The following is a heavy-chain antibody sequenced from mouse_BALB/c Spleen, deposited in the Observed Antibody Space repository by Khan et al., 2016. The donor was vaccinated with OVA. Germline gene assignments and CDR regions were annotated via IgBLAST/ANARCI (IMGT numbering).Heavy chain of an antibody. J-gene: IGHJ4*01. Sequence: EVQLQQSGPELVKPGASVKISCKTSGYTFPEYTVHWVKQSLGKSLDWIGVINPKNGGTAYNQKLKGKATLTVDKSSSTAYMEFRSLTSDDSAVYYCARDAGRYWGQGTSVTVAS. CDR2: INPKNGGT. D-gene: IGHD3-3*01. V-gene: IGHV1-18*01. CDR1: GYTFPEYT. CDR3: ARDAGRY.